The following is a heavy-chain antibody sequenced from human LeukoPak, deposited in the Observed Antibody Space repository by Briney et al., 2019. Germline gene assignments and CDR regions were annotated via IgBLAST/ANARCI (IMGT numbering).Heavy chain of an antibody. CDR2: IKQDGSEK. D-gene: IGHD4-17*01. V-gene: IGHV3-7*03. Sequence: PGGSLRLSCAASGFTFTTYWMSWVRQAPGKGLEWVANIKQDGSEKYYVDSVKGRFTISRDNSKNTLYLQMNSLRAEDTAVYYCAKGGDYGDYVDAFDIWGQGTMVTVSS. J-gene: IGHJ3*02. CDR1: GFTFTTYW. CDR3: AKGGDYGDYVDAFDI.